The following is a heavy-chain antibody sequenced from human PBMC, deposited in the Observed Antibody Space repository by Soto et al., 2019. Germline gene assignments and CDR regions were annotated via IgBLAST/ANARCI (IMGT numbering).Heavy chain of an antibody. CDR1: GFTFRIYG. V-gene: IGHV3-33*03. Sequence: LRLSCAASGFTFRIYGMHWVRQAPGKGLEWVAVIWDDGSNKIYADSVKGRFTISRDNSRNILYLEMNSLRAEDTAVYYCATDRGSSPFDYWGQGTLVTVSS. J-gene: IGHJ4*02. D-gene: IGHD2-15*01. CDR2: IWDDGSNK. CDR3: ATDRGSSPFDY.